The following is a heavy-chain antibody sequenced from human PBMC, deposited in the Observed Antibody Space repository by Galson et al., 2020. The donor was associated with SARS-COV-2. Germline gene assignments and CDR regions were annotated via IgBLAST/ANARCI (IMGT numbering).Heavy chain of an antibody. J-gene: IGHJ5*02. D-gene: IGHD2-15*01. Sequence: GGSLRLSCAASGLTFSSYAVNWVRQTPRQGLEWVSSIVANGVDTYYADSVKGRFTISRDNSKNTVYLQMNSLRAEDTALYYCARGNRNSCSGAICYPFDRWGQGILVTVSS. V-gene: IGHV3-23*01. CDR2: IVANGVDT. CDR3: ARGNRNSCSGAICYPFDR. CDR1: GLTFSSYA.